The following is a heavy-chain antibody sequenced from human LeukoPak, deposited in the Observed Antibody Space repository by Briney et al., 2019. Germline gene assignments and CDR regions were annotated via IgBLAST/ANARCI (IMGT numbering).Heavy chain of an antibody. J-gene: IGHJ4*02. CDR1: GFTFRNYW. V-gene: IGHV3-7*01. D-gene: IGHD6-19*01. Sequence: GGSLRLSCVASGFTFRNYWMSWVRQAPGKGLEWLANIKKDGSDRYYVDSVKGRFTISRDNAMNSQYLQMNSLRAEDTALYYCARGVYASGWYPDTFDYWGQGTLVTVSS. CDR2: IKKDGSDR. CDR3: ARGVYASGWYPDTFDY.